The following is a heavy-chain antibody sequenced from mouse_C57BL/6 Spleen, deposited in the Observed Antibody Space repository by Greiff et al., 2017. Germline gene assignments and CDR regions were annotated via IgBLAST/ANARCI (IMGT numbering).Heavy chain of an antibody. CDR3: ARHEDYGSIDY. J-gene: IGHJ2*01. V-gene: IGHV5-6*01. Sequence: EVQRVESGGDLVKPGGSLKLSCAASGFTFSSYGMSWVRQTPDKRLEWVATISSGGSYTYYPDSVKGRFTISRDNAKNTLYLQMSSLKSEDTAMYYCARHEDYGSIDYWGQGTTLTVSS. D-gene: IGHD1-1*01. CDR2: ISSGGSYT. CDR1: GFTFSSYG.